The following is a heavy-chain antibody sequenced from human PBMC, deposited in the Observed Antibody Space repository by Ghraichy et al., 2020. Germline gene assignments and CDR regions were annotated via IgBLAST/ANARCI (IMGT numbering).Heavy chain of an antibody. CDR1: GFSFKNFA. D-gene: IGHD3-22*01. CDR3: ARDFRDSSGYYYSPPGWHFDL. Sequence: GGSLRLSCAGSGFSFKNFAMHWVHQAPGKGLEWVTVISHDGSEKYYTESVRGRFSASRDNSKTTLYLQMNSLRPEDTATYYCARDFRDSSGYYYSPPGWHFDLWGRGTLVTVSS. J-gene: IGHJ2*01. V-gene: IGHV3-30*04. CDR2: ISHDGSEK.